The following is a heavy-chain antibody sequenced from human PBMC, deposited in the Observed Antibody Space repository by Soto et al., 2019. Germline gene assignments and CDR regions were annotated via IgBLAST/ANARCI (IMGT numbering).Heavy chain of an antibody. Sequence: SETLSLTCAVYGGSFSGYYWSWIRQPPGKGLEWIGEINHSGSTNYNPSLKSRVTISVDTSKNQFSLKLSSVTAADTAVYYCARARLYYDFWSGYYRDNWFDPWGQGTLVTVPS. J-gene: IGHJ5*02. V-gene: IGHV4-34*01. CDR2: INHSGST. D-gene: IGHD3-3*01. CDR3: ARARLYYDFWSGYYRDNWFDP. CDR1: GGSFSGYY.